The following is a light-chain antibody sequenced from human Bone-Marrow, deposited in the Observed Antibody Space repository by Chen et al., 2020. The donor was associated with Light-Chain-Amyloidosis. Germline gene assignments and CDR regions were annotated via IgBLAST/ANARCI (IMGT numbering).Light chain of an antibody. J-gene: IGLJ3*02. CDR2: YVN. Sequence: QSALTQPASVSGSPGQSITISCTGTSSDIGGYNFVSWFQQHPGQVPKVIIYYVNNRPSGVANRFSGSKSGNTASLTISGLQAEDEADYYCSSHTSSDTWVFGGGTKLTVL. V-gene: IGLV2-14*01. CDR1: SSDIGGYNF. CDR3: SSHTSSDTWV.